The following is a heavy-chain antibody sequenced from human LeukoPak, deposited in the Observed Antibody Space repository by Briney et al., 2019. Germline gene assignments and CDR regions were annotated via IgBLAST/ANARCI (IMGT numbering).Heavy chain of an antibody. V-gene: IGHV3-48*03. Sequence: GGSLRLSCAASEFPFTSYELNWVRQAPGKGLEWVSYISSSGNTISYADSVKGRFTISRDNAKNSLYLQVISLRAEDTAVYYCARGPSIAARYDAFDIRGQGTMVTVSS. J-gene: IGHJ3*02. CDR3: ARGPSIAARYDAFDI. D-gene: IGHD6-6*01. CDR1: EFPFTSYE. CDR2: ISSSGNTI.